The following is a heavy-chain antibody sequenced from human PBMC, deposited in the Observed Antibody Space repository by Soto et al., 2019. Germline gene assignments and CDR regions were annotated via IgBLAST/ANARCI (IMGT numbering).Heavy chain of an antibody. Sequence: SETLSLTCTVSGGSISIPNFYWSWIRQHPGKGLEWIGHIYYNGTTYYNPTLKSRVSISVDTSKNQFSLKLSSVTAADTAVYYCARVGWEDDSSGSFDYWGQGTLVTVSS. CDR1: GGSISIPNFY. V-gene: IGHV4-31*03. D-gene: IGHD3-22*01. CDR3: ARVGWEDDSSGSFDY. J-gene: IGHJ4*02. CDR2: IYYNGTT.